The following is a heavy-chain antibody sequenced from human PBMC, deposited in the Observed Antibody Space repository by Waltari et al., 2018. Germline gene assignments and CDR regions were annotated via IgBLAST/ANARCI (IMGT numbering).Heavy chain of an antibody. V-gene: IGHV3-48*03. CDR3: ARGEGGANEY. J-gene: IGHJ4*02. Sequence: EVQLVESGGGLVQPGGSLRLLCAASGFTFRNYEMNWVRQAPGKGLEWVSYISSGASTIYYADSVKGRFTISRDNAKNSVYLQMNSLRAEDTAIYYCARGEGGANEYWGQGTLVTVSS. CDR2: ISSGASTI. CDR1: GFTFRNYE. D-gene: IGHD1-26*01.